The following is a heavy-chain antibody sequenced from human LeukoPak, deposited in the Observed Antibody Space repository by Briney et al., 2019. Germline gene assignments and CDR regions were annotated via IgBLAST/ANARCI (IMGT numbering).Heavy chain of an antibody. Sequence: PGGSLRLSCAASGFTFSSYWMHWVRQPPGKGLVWVSRITSDGSGIGYADSVKGRFSTSRDNAKNTLYLQMNSLRAEDTAVYYCASGRLVAAPDYWGQGTLVTVSS. CDR3: ASGRLVAAPDY. D-gene: IGHD1-26*01. CDR2: ITSDGSGI. V-gene: IGHV3-74*01. CDR1: GFTFSSYW. J-gene: IGHJ4*02.